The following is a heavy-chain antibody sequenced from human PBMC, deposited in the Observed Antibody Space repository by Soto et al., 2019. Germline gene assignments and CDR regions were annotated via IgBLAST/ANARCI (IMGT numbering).Heavy chain of an antibody. CDR3: ARDVPAARYYYGMDV. Sequence: QVQRVQSGAEVKKPGSSVKVSCKASGGTFSGYAISWVRQAPGQGLEWMGGIIPIFGTANYAQKFQGRVTITADESTSTAYMELSSLRSEATAVYYCARDVPAARYYYGMDVWGQGTTVTVSS. CDR1: GGTFSGYA. J-gene: IGHJ6*02. V-gene: IGHV1-69*12. CDR2: IIPIFGTA. D-gene: IGHD2-2*01.